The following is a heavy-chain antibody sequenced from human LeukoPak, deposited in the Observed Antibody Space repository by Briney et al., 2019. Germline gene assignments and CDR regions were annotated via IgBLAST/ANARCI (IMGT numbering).Heavy chain of an antibody. J-gene: IGHJ4*02. D-gene: IGHD6-13*01. Sequence: SETLSLTCTVSGGSISSYYWSWIRQPPGKGLEWIGYIYYSGGTNYNPSLKSRVTISVDTSKNQFSLKLSSVTAADTAVYFCAGNVAAAGPDYFDYWGQGTLVTVSS. CDR3: AGNVAAAGPDYFDY. CDR1: GGSISSYY. V-gene: IGHV4-59*01. CDR2: IYYSGGT.